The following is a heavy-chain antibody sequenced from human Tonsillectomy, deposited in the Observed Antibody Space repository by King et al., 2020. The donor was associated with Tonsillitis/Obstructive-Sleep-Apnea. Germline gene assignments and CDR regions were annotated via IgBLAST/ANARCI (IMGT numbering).Heavy chain of an antibody. D-gene: IGHD4-17*01. CDR1: VGTFSSYA. Sequence: QLVQSGAEVKKPGSSVKVSCKASVGTFSSYAISWVRQAPGQGLEWMGGIIPIFGTANYARKFQGRVTITADESTSTAYMELGSLSSEDTAVYYCARDHGGSMTTVTTWGVYWGQGTLVTVSS. J-gene: IGHJ4*02. V-gene: IGHV1-69*12. CDR3: ARDHGGSMTTVTTWGVY. CDR2: IIPIFGTA.